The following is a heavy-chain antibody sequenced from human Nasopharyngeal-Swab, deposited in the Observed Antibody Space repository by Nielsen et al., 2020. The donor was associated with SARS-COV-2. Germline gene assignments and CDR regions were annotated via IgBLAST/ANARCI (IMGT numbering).Heavy chain of an antibody. CDR1: GFTFSSYW. CDR3: ARDPIVVVVAATGWFDP. CDR2: IKQDGSEK. D-gene: IGHD2-15*01. V-gene: IGHV3-7*01. J-gene: IGHJ5*02. Sequence: GESLKISCAASGFTFSSYWMSWVRQAPGKGLEWVANIKQDGSEKYYLDSVKGRFTISRDNAKNTLYLQMNSLRAEDTAVYYCARDPIVVVVAATGWFDPWGQGTLVTVSS.